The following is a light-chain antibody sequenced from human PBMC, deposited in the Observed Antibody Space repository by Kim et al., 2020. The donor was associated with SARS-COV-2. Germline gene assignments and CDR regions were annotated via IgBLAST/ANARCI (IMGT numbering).Light chain of an antibody. V-gene: IGLV2-8*01. CDR1: SSDVGAY. Sequence: QSALTQPPSASGSPGQSVTISCTGTSSDVGAYVSWYQQHPNKAPKLMIYEVSTRPSGVPDRFSGSKSGGAASLTVSGLQADDEADYYCSTYAGSNNNFVFGTGTKVTVL. J-gene: IGLJ1*01. CDR2: EVS. CDR3: STYAGSNNNFV.